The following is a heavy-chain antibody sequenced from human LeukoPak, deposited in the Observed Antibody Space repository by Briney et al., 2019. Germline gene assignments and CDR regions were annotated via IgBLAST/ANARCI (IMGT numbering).Heavy chain of an antibody. CDR2: ISGSGGST. CDR3: AKSAVDFWSGYYTGDYYGP. Sequence: GGSLRLSCAASGLTFSSYAMSWVRQAPGKGLEWVSAISGSGGSTYYADSVKGRFTISRDNSKNTLYLQMKSLRAEDTAVYYCAKSAVDFWSGYYTGDYYGPWGQGTLVTVSS. J-gene: IGHJ5*02. CDR1: GLTFSSYA. V-gene: IGHV3-23*01. D-gene: IGHD3-3*01.